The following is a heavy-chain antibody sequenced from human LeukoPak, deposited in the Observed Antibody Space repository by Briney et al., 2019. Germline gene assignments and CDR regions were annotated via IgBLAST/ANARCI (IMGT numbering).Heavy chain of an antibody. V-gene: IGHV3-23*01. CDR3: AKDSVPYYYGSGSYPDY. CDR1: GFTFSSYA. Sequence: GRSLRLSCAASGFTFSSYAKGWVRQAPGKGLEWVSAISGSGGSTFYADSVKGRFTISRDNSKNTLYLQMNSLRAEDTAVYYCAKDSVPYYYGSGSYPDYWGQGTLVTVSS. CDR2: ISGSGGST. J-gene: IGHJ4*02. D-gene: IGHD3-10*01.